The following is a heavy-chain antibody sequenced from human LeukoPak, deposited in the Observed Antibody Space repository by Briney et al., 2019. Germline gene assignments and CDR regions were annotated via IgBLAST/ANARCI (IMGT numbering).Heavy chain of an antibody. Sequence: PSETLSLTCTVSGGSISSYYWSWIRQPPGKRLEWIGYIYYSGSTNYNPSLKSRVTISVDTSKNQFSLRLSSVTAADTALYYCARYYYGSGSYYNGTPLFDYWGQGTLVTVSS. CDR3: ARYYYGSGSYYNGTPLFDY. V-gene: IGHV4-59*01. D-gene: IGHD3-10*01. CDR1: GGSISSYY. J-gene: IGHJ4*02. CDR2: IYYSGST.